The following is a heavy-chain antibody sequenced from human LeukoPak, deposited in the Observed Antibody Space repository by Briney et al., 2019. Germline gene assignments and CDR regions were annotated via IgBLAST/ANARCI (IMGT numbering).Heavy chain of an antibody. CDR2: TNSDESST. CDR1: GFTFSSYW. Sequence: GGSLRLSCEASGFTFSSYWMHWVRQAPGEGLVWVSRTNSDESSTTYADSVKGRFTISRDNGKNTLNLQMNSLRVEDTAVYYCVREGRVTGYDFDYWGQGTLVTVSS. D-gene: IGHD5-12*01. CDR3: VREGRVTGYDFDY. V-gene: IGHV3-74*03. J-gene: IGHJ4*02.